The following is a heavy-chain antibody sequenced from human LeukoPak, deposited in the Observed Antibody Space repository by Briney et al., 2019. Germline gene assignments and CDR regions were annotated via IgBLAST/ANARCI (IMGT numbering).Heavy chain of an antibody. J-gene: IGHJ4*02. CDR2: ISYDGSNK. Sequence: GGSLRLSCAASGFTVSSNYMSWVRQAPGKGLEWVAVISYDGSNKYYADSVKGRFTISRDNSKNTLYLQMNSLRAEDTAVYYCAKDPLPYSGSYSSYFDYWGQGTLVTVSS. V-gene: IGHV3-30*18. CDR3: AKDPLPYSGSYSSYFDY. D-gene: IGHD1-26*01. CDR1: GFTVSSNY.